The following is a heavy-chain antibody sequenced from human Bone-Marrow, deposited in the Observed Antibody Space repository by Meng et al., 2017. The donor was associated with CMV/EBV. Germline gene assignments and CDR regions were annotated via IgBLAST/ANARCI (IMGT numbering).Heavy chain of an antibody. Sequence: SETLSLTCTVSGGSISSYYWSWIRQPPGKGLEWIGYIYYSGSTNYNPSLKSRVTISVDTSKNQFSLKLSSVTAADTAVYYCARVRRTGPKLGFDPWGQGTPVTVSS. CDR1: GGSISSYY. D-gene: IGHD1-1*01. CDR2: IYYSGST. CDR3: ARVRRTGPKLGFDP. V-gene: IGHV4-59*01. J-gene: IGHJ5*02.